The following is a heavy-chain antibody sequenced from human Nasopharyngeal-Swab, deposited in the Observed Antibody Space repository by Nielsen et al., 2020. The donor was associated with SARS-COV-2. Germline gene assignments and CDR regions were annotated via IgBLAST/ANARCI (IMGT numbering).Heavy chain of an antibody. Sequence: GGSLRLSCAASGFTFSNYNMNWVRQAPGKGLEWVSSISSSSSYVYYADSVKGRFTISRDNSKNTLYLQMNSLRAEDTAVYYCARGDVVVPASGHYMDVWGKGTTVTVSS. CDR1: GFTFSNYN. D-gene: IGHD2-2*01. J-gene: IGHJ6*03. V-gene: IGHV3-21*04. CDR2: ISSSSSYV. CDR3: ARGDVVVPASGHYMDV.